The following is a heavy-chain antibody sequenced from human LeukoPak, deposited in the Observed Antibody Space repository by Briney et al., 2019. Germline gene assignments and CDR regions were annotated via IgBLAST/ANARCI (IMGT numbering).Heavy chain of an antibody. V-gene: IGHV4-61*08. J-gene: IGHJ4*02. CDR1: GGSVSSNGYF. CDR2: IYNRGST. CDR3: ARGGNYYDSSGYYYRDYFDY. D-gene: IGHD3-22*01. Sequence: SETLSLTCTVSGGSVSSNGYFWNWIRQPPGKGLEWIGYIYNRGSTNYNPSLKSRVTISVDTSNNQFSLKLSSVTAADTAVYYCARGGNYYDSSGYYYRDYFDYWGQGTLVTVSS.